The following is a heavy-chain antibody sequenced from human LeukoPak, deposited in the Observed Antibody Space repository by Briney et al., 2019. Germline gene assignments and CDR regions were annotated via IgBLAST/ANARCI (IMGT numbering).Heavy chain of an antibody. J-gene: IGHJ4*02. V-gene: IGHV3-23*01. Sequence: GGSLRLSCAVSGITLSNYAMSWVRQAPGKGLEWVAGLSGSGGGTNYADSVQGRFTISRDTPKNTLYPQMNSLRAEDTAVYFCAKRGVVIRVFLVGFHKEAYYFDSWGQGALVTVSS. D-gene: IGHD3-10*01. CDR3: AKRGVVIRVFLVGFHKEAYYFDS. CDR1: GITLSNYA. CDR2: LSGSGGGT.